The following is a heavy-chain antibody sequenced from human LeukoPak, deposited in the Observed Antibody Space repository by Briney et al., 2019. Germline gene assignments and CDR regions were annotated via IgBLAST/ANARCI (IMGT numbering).Heavy chain of an antibody. V-gene: IGHV1-2*02. CDR2: INSNSGST. J-gene: IGHJ4*02. CDR1: DDTFSNYG. CDR3: ARVRVYSSGWNFDY. Sequence: ASVKVSCKASDDTFSNYGISWVRQAPGQGLEWMGWINSNSGSTSYAQNFQGRVTMTRDTSISTLYVELSSLRSDGTAVYYCARVRVYSSGWNFDYWGQGTLVTVSS. D-gene: IGHD6-19*01.